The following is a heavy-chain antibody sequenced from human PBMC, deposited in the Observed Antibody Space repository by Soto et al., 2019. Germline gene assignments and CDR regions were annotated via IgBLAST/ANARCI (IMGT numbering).Heavy chain of an antibody. D-gene: IGHD3-16*01. CDR3: AKDPSYHYVWDHGMDV. CDR1: GFTFSSYV. V-gene: IGHV3-23*01. J-gene: IGHJ6*02. CDR2: ISGSGGST. Sequence: PGGSLRLSCAASGFTFSSYVMSWVRQAPGKGLEWVSAISGSGGSTYYADSVKGRFTISRDNSKNTLYLQMNSLRAEDTAVYYCAKDPSYHYVWDHGMDVWGQGTTVTVYS.